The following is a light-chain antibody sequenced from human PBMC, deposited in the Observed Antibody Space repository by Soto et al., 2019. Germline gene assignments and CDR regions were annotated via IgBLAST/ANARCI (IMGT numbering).Light chain of an antibody. CDR3: QQYTNWPPWT. CDR1: QSVSSTY. V-gene: IGKV3-15*01. CDR2: GAS. Sequence: EIVLTQSPGTLSSSPGERATLFCRASQSVSSTYLAWYQQKPGQAPRLLIYGASSRATGIPARFSGSGSGTEFTLTISSLQSEDFAVYYCQQYTNWPPWTF. J-gene: IGKJ1*01.